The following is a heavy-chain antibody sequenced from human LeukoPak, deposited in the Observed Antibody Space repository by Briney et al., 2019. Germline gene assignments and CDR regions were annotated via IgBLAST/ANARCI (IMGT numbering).Heavy chain of an antibody. J-gene: IGHJ3*02. D-gene: IGHD3-10*01. CDR1: GFTVSSNY. CDR2: IYCGGST. V-gene: IGHV3-53*01. CDR3: ASPLGLRRFDALDI. Sequence: GGSLRLSCAASGFTVSSNYMNWVRQAPGKGLQWVSVIYCGGSTYYADSVKGRFTISRDNSNNTLYLQMNSLRAEDTAVYYCASPLGLRRFDALDIWGQGTMVTVSS.